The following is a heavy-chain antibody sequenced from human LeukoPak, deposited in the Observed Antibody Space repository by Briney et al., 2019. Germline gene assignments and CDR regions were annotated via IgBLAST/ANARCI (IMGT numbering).Heavy chain of an antibody. CDR1: GGSISSGGYY. CDR3: ARDIVAARPHY. V-gene: IGHV4-30-2*01. CDR2: IYHSGST. Sequence: SETLSLTCTVSGGSISSGGYYWSWIRQPPGKGLEWIGYIYHSGSTYYNPSLKSRVTISVDRSKNQFSLKLSSVTAADTAVYYCARDIVAARPHYWGQGTLVTVSS. J-gene: IGHJ4*02. D-gene: IGHD6-6*01.